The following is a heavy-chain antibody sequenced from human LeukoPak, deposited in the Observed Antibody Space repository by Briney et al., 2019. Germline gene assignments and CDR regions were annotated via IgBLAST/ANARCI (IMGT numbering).Heavy chain of an antibody. D-gene: IGHD3-22*01. CDR3: AKESRDSSGWEIDY. CDR2: ISGSGGST. CDR1: GFTFSSYA. J-gene: IGHJ4*02. Sequence: GGSLRLSCAASGFTFSSYAMSWVRQAPGKGLEWVSSISGSGGSTYYADSVKGRFTISRNNSKNTLDLQMSSLRAEDTAVFYCAKESRDSSGWEIDYWGQGTLVTVSS. V-gene: IGHV3-23*01.